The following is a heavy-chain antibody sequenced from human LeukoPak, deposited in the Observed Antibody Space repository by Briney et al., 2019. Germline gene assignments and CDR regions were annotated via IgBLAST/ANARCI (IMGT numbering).Heavy chain of an antibody. J-gene: IGHJ6*02. D-gene: IGHD3-3*01. Sequence: PGGSLRLSCAAPGFTFSSYSMNWVRQAPGKGLEWVSSISSGSSYIYYADSVKGRFTISRDNAKNSLYLQMNSLRAEDTAVYYCARDPNYDFWSGYYIHYYGMDVWGQGTTVTVSS. CDR3: ARDPNYDFWSGYYIHYYGMDV. CDR2: ISSGSSYI. CDR1: GFTFSSYS. V-gene: IGHV3-21*01.